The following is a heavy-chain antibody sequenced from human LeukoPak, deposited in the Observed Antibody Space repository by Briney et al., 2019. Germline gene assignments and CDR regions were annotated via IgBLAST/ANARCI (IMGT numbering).Heavy chain of an antibody. J-gene: IGHJ4*02. CDR3: AKWRIAAAGTGGY. V-gene: IGHV3-30*02. CDR2: IRYDGSNK. Sequence: PGGSLRLSCAASGFTFSSYGMHWVRQAPGKGLEWVAFIRYDGSNKYYADSVKGRFTISRDNSKNTLYLQMNSLRAEDTAVYYCAKWRIAAAGTGGYWGQGTLVTVSS. CDR1: GFTFSSYG. D-gene: IGHD6-13*01.